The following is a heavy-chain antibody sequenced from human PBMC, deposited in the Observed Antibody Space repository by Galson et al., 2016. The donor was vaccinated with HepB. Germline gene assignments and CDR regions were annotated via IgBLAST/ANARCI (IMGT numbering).Heavy chain of an antibody. J-gene: IGHJ4*02. CDR3: AKGEASGYFDT. Sequence: SETLSLTCTVSGDSINNHYWSWIRQIPGKGLEWIGYIYYSGNTNYNPSLKRRVTISVDTSKFQFSLRLNSVTVADTAVSYCAKGEASGYFDTGGQGTLVTVSS. D-gene: IGHD1-26*01. V-gene: IGHV4-59*11. CDR2: IYYSGNT. CDR1: GDSINNHY.